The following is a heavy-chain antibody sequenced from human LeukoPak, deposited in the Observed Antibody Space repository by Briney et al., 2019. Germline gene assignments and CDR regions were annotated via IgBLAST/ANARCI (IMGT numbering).Heavy chain of an antibody. V-gene: IGHV1-69*05. CDR3: AREGVAGGAFDI. J-gene: IGHJ3*02. Sequence: SVKVSCKASGGTFSSYAISRVRQAPGQGLEWMGGIIPIFGTANYAQKFQGRVTITTDESTSTAYMELSSLRSEDTAVYYCAREGVAGGAFDIWGQGTMVTVSS. CDR2: IIPIFGTA. CDR1: GGTFSSYA. D-gene: IGHD6-19*01.